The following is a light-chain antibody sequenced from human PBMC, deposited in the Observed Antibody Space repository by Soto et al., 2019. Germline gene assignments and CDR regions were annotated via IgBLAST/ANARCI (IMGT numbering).Light chain of an antibody. CDR3: QQYGRSWT. V-gene: IGKV3-20*01. CDR1: QSVSSSY. J-gene: IGKJ1*01. CDR2: GAS. Sequence: EIVLTQSPGTLSLSPGERATLSCRASQSVSSSYLAWYQQKPGQAPRLLIYGASSRATGIPDRFSGGGSGTDFTLTISRLEPEDFAVYHCQQYGRSWTFGQGTKVDIK.